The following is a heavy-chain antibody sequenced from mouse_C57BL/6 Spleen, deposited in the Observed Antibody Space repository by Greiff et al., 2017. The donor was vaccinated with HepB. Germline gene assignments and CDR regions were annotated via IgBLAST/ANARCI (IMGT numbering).Heavy chain of an antibody. Sequence: QVQLQQPGAELVKPGASVKLSCKASGYTFTSYWMQWVKQRPGQGLEWIGEIDPSDSYTNYNQKFKGKATLTVDTSSSTAYMQLSSLTSEDSAVYYCAGRVSYYAMDYWGQGTSVTVSS. CDR2: IDPSDSYT. D-gene: IGHD4-1*01. J-gene: IGHJ4*01. V-gene: IGHV1-50*01. CDR3: AGRVSYYAMDY. CDR1: GYTFTSYW.